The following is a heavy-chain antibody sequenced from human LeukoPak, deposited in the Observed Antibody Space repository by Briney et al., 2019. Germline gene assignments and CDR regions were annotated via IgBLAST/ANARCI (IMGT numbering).Heavy chain of an antibody. CDR3: ARDPYGGHFDY. CDR1: GYTFTSYY. CDR2: INPGGGST. V-gene: IGHV1-46*01. Sequence: ASAKVSCKASGYTFTSYYMHWVRQAPGQGLEWMGIINPGGGSTSYAQKFQGRVTMTRDTSTSTVYMELSSLRSEDTAVYYRARDPYGGHFDYWGQGTLDTVSS. J-gene: IGHJ4*02. D-gene: IGHD4-23*01.